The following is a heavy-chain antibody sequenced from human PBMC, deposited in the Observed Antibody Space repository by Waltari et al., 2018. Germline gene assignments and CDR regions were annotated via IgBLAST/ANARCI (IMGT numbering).Heavy chain of an antibody. J-gene: IGHJ4*02. CDR2: INHSGST. V-gene: IGHV4-34*01. Sequence: QVQLQQWGAGLLKPSETLSLTCAVYGGSFSDYYWSWIRQPPGKGLEWIGEINHSGSTNYNPSLKSRVTISVDTSKNQFSLKLSSVTAADTAVYYCARNRQVVVAATGVDYWGQGTLVTVSS. CDR1: GGSFSDYY. CDR3: ARNRQVVVAATGVDY. D-gene: IGHD2-15*01.